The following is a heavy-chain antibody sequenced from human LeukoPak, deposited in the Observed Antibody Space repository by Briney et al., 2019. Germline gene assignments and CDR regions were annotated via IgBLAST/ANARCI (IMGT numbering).Heavy chain of an antibody. CDR1: GFTFSSYA. J-gene: IGHJ4*02. CDR3: ARDRRPLYSSSWSYYFDY. D-gene: IGHD6-13*01. CDR2: TSYDGSNK. V-gene: IGHV3-30*04. Sequence: GGSLRLSCAASGFTFSSYAMHWVRQAPGKGLEWVAVTSYDGSNKYYADSVKGRFTISRDNSKNTLYLQMNSLRAEDTAVYYCARDRRPLYSSSWSYYFDYWGQGTLVTVSS.